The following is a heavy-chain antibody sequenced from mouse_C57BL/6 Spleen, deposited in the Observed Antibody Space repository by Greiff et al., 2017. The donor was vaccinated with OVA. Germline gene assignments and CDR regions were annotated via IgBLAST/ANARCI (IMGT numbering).Heavy chain of an antibody. CDR1: GFTFSDYG. CDR2: ISSGSSTI. D-gene: IGHD1-1*01. V-gene: IGHV5-17*01. J-gene: IGHJ4*01. CDR3: ARSYYGSSPYYYAMDY. Sequence: EVKVEESGGGLVKPGGSLKLSCAASGFTFSDYGMHWVRQAPEKGLEWVAYISSGSSTIYYADTVKGRFTISRDNAKNTLFLQMTSLRSEDTAMYYCARSYYGSSPYYYAMDYWGQGTSVTVSS.